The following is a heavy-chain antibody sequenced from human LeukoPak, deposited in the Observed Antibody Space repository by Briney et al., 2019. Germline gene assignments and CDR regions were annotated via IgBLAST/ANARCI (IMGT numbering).Heavy chain of an antibody. CDR1: GFTFDDYG. CDR2: INSDGSST. J-gene: IGHJ4*02. Sequence: GGSLRLSCAASGFTFDDYGMSWVRQAPGKGLVWVSRINSDGSSTSYADSVKGRFTISRDNAKNTLYLQMNSLRAEDTAVYYCARGTTGTTAEFDYWGQGTLVTVSS. V-gene: IGHV3-74*01. D-gene: IGHD1-1*01. CDR3: ARGTTGTTAEFDY.